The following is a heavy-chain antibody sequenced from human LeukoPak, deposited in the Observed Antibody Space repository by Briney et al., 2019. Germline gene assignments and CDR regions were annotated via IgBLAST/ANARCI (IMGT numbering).Heavy chain of an antibody. D-gene: IGHD3-9*01. CDR2: ISSSGSTI. V-gene: IGHV3-48*03. CDR1: GFTFSSYE. J-gene: IGHJ4*02. CDR3: ARGASHYDILTGSRFDY. Sequence: GGSLRLSCAASGFTFSSYEMNWVRQAPGKGLEWVSYISSSGSTIYYADSVKGRFTISRDNAKNSLYLQMNSLRAEDTAVYYCARGASHYDILTGSRFDYWGQGTLVTVSS.